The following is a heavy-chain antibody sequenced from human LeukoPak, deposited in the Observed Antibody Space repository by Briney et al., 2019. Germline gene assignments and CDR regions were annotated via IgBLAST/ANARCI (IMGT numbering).Heavy chain of an antibody. CDR2: IYYTGST. J-gene: IGHJ4*02. CDR1: GGSINNYY. D-gene: IGHD3-22*01. Sequence: SETLSLTCTVSGGSINNYYWSWVRQTPGKGLECIGYIYYTGSTNYNPSLKSRITMSVDTSTNQFSLKLSSVTAADTAVYYCARLSSGSDPPFDYWGQGTLVTVSS. V-gene: IGHV4-59*08. CDR3: ARLSSGSDPPFDY.